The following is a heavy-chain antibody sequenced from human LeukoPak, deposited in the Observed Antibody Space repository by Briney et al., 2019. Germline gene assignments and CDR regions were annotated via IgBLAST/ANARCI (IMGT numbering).Heavy chain of an antibody. V-gene: IGHV3-23*01. CDR1: GFTFSNYW. J-gene: IGHJ4*02. Sequence: GGSLRLSCAAPGFTFSNYWMSWVRQAPGKGPEWVSTISGDGTDKYFADSVKGRFTISRDNSKSTVSLQMDSLRVEDMAVYYCAKGGHYSFFDYWGQGTLVTVSS. CDR2: ISGDGTDK. D-gene: IGHD2-15*01. CDR3: AKGGHYSFFDY.